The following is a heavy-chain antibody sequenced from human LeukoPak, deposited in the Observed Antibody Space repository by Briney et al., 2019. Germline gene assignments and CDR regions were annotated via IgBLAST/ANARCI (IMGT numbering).Heavy chain of an antibody. CDR1: GFTFSSYA. Sequence: VRSLRLSCAASGFTFSSYAMHWVRQAPGKGLEWVAVISYDGSNKYYADSVKGRFTISRDNSKNTLYLQMNSLRAEDAAVYYCARDGGSYDYWGQGTLVTVSS. CDR2: ISYDGSNK. J-gene: IGHJ4*02. D-gene: IGHD1-26*01. CDR3: ARDGGSYDY. V-gene: IGHV3-30-3*01.